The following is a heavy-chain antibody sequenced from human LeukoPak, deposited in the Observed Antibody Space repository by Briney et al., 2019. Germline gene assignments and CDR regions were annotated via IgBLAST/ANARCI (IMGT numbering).Heavy chain of an antibody. V-gene: IGHV4-4*07. J-gene: IGHJ4*02. CDR3: ARVYYDSSGYHDFFDH. CDR2: IYSDGST. Sequence: SETLSLTCTVSGGSLRSYYWSWIRQPAGKGLEWIGRIYSDGSTNFNPSLKSRVTMSVDTSKNQFSLRLSSVTAADTAMYYCARVYYDSSGYHDFFDHWGQGTLVTVSS. D-gene: IGHD3-22*01. CDR1: GGSLRSYY.